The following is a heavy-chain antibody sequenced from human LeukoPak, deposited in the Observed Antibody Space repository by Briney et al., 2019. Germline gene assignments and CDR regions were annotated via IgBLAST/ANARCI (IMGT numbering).Heavy chain of an antibody. CDR1: GFTFSNAY. CDR3: ITPLPYSAQ. J-gene: IGHJ4*02. V-gene: IGHV3-15*07. D-gene: IGHD2-21*01. CDR2: IKPKTDGETT. Sequence: GGSLRLSCAASGFTFSNAYMNWVRQAPGKGLEWVGRIKPKTDGETTEYAAPVKGRFSISRDDSKNMPYLQMDSLKTEDTAVYYCITPLPYSAQGGQGTLVTVSS.